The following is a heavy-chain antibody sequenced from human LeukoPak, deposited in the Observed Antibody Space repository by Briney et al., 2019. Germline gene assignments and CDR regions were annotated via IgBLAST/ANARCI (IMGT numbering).Heavy chain of an antibody. CDR3: TREGSYYDFWSGDYPAFYYYYYMDV. V-gene: IGHV3-21*01. J-gene: IGHJ6*03. CDR2: ISSSGTYI. CDR1: GFSFSAHT. D-gene: IGHD3-3*01. Sequence: GGSLRLSCAASGFSFSAHTMNWVRQAPGKGLEWVSSISSSGTYIYYADSLQGRFTISRDNANNSLSLRMNSLRAEDTAVYYCTREGSYYDFWSGDYPAFYYYYYMDVWGKGTTVTVSS.